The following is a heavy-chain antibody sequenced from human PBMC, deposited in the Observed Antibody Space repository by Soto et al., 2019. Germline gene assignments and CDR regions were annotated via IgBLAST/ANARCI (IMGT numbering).Heavy chain of an antibody. D-gene: IGHD3-10*01. J-gene: IGHJ6*02. Sequence: QVQLQESGPGLVKPSETLSLTCTVSGGSISSYYWSWIRQTPGKGLTLLGYIYDSGTTHYNPPLRSRVTISVDTSKNQFSLKLRSVNAAATAVYYGVRHGAMVRGVLTRSRSCMDVWGQGTTVPVSS. CDR3: VRHGAMVRGVLTRSRSCMDV. CDR2: IYDSGTT. CDR1: GGSISSYY. V-gene: IGHV4-59*08.